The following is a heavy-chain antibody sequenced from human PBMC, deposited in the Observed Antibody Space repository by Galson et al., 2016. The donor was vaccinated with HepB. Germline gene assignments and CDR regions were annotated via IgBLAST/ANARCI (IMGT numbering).Heavy chain of an antibody. CDR3: AKEGTIFGVVPYGMDV. J-gene: IGHJ6*02. D-gene: IGHD3-3*01. CDR1: RFTFSSYA. V-gene: IGHV3-23*01. CDR2: ISGSGGST. Sequence: SLRLSCAASRFTFSSYAMRWVRQAPGKGLEWVSVISGSGGSTYYADSVKGRFTISGDNSKNTLYLQMNSLRAEDTAVYYCAKEGTIFGVVPYGMDVWGQGTKVIVSS.